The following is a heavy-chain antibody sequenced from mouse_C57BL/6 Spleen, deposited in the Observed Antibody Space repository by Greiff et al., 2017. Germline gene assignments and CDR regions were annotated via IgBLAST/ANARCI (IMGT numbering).Heavy chain of an antibody. CDR3: ARTYYDYGDSKYFDY. J-gene: IGHJ2*01. CDR2: ISDGGSYT. V-gene: IGHV5-4*03. CDR1: GFTFSSYA. Sequence: DVMLVESGGGLVKPGGSLKLSCAASGFTFSSYAMSWVRQTPEKRLEWVATISDGGSYTYYPDNVQGRFTISRDNAKNNLYLQMSHLKSEDTAMXYCARTYYDYGDSKYFDYWGQGTTLTVSS. D-gene: IGHD2-4*01.